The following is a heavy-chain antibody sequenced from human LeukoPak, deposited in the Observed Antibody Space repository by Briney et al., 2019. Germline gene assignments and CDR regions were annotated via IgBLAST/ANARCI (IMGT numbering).Heavy chain of an antibody. CDR2: IYYSGST. CDR3: ARGRSYDFWSGYHDYNYYYYGMDV. CDR1: GGSISSSSYY. V-gene: IGHV4-39*07. J-gene: IGHJ6*02. Sequence: SETLSLTCTVSGGSISSSSYYWGWIRQPPGKGLEWIGSIYYSGSTYYNPSLKSRVTISVDRSKNQFSLKLSSVTAADTAVYYCARGRSYDFWSGYHDYNYYYYGMDVWGQGTTVTVSS. D-gene: IGHD3-3*01.